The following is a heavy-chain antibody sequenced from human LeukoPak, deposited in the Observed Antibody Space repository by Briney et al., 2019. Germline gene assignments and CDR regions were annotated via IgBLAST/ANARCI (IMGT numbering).Heavy chain of an antibody. Sequence: PSETLSLTCTVSGGSISSYYWSWIRQPAGEGLEWIGLISAQGSTNFNPSLKSRITMSIDTSKNQFSLKLSSMTAADTAVYYCMSALGTWGQGTLVTVSS. D-gene: IGHD1-26*01. CDR2: ISAQGST. J-gene: IGHJ5*02. CDR1: GGSISSYY. V-gene: IGHV4-4*07. CDR3: MSALGT.